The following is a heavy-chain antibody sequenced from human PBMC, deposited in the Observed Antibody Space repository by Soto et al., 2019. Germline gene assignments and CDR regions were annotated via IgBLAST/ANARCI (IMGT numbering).Heavy chain of an antibody. CDR1: GGSVTSDEDY. V-gene: IGHV4-30-4*01. CDR3: ATESGSTYGYFDH. J-gene: IGHJ4*02. CDR2: ISNSGST. D-gene: IGHD5-18*01. Sequence: SETLSLTCTVSGGSVTSDEDYWTWIRQSPGKGLEWIGYISNSGSTGYNPSLKTRLSMSVDRSKNQFTLRLTSVTAADTAVYFCATESGSTYGYFDHWGQGAKVTVSS.